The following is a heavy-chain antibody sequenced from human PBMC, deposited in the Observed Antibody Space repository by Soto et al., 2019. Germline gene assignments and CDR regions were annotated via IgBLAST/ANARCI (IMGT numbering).Heavy chain of an antibody. J-gene: IGHJ3*02. CDR2: IDPSDSYT. CDR3: ARQKEVDSSSPFDI. CDR1: GYSFTIYW. Sequence: GESLKISCKGSGYSFTIYWISWVRHMPGKGLEWMGRIDPSDSYTNYSPSFQGHVTISADKSISTAYLQWSSLKASDTAMYYCARQKEVDSSSPFDIWGQGTMVTVSS. D-gene: IGHD3-22*01. V-gene: IGHV5-10-1*01.